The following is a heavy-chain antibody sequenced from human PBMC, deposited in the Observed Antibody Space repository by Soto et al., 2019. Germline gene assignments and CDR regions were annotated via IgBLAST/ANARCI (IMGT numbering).Heavy chain of an antibody. Sequence: PSETLSLTCTVSGGSISSSSYYWGWIRQPPGKGLEWIGSIYYSGSTYYNPSLKSRVTISVDTSKNQFSLKLSSVTAADTAAYYCARLGYCTNGVCFISHYFDYWGQGTLVTVSS. J-gene: IGHJ4*02. CDR1: GGSISSSSYY. D-gene: IGHD2-8*01. V-gene: IGHV4-39*01. CDR2: IYYSGST. CDR3: ARLGYCTNGVCFISHYFDY.